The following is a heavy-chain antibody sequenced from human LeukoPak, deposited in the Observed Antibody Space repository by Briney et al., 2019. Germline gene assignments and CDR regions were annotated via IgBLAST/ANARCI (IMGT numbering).Heavy chain of an antibody. CDR3: ARVRIQLLLYHGWFDP. D-gene: IGHD5-18*01. CDR2: IYHSGST. J-gene: IGHJ5*02. V-gene: IGHV4-4*02. Sequence: GSLRLSCAASGFIFSNAWMSWVRQPPGKGLEWIGEIYHSGSTNYNPSLKSRVTISVDKSKNQFSLKLSSVTAADTAVYYCARVRIQLLLYHGWFDPWGQGTLVTVSS. CDR1: GFIFSNAW.